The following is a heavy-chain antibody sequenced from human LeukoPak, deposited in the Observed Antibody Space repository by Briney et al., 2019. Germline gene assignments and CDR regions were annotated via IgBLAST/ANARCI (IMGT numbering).Heavy chain of an antibody. CDR3: ARNMGPLVSAFDI. Sequence: SETLSLTCAVSGYSISSSNWWGWIRQPPGKGLEWIGYIYYSGSTYYNPSLKSRATMSVDTSKNQFSLKLSSVTAVDTAVYYCARNMGPLVSAFDIWGQGTMVTVSS. V-gene: IGHV4-28*01. J-gene: IGHJ3*02. CDR1: GYSISSSNW. CDR2: IYYSGST. D-gene: IGHD1-26*01.